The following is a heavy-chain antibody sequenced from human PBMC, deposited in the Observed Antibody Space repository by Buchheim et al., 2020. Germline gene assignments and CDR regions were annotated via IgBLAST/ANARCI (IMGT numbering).Heavy chain of an antibody. CDR1: GGSISSYY. CDR3: ARVRAQAAVTKGPFDY. CDR2: IYYSGST. Sequence: QVQLQESGPGLVKPSETLSLTCTVPGGSISSYYWSWIRPPPGKGLEWIGYIYYSGSTNYNPSLKSRVTLSVDTSKNQFFLKLSSVTAADTAVYYCARVRAQAAVTKGPFDYWGQGTL. J-gene: IGHJ4*02. D-gene: IGHD6-13*01. V-gene: IGHV4-59*01.